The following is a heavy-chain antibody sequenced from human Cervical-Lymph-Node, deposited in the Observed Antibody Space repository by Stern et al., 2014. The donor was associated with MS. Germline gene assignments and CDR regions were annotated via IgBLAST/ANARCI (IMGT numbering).Heavy chain of an antibody. CDR2: IHDSGST. J-gene: IGHJ5*02. V-gene: IGHV4-61*02. CDR1: GGSISSSGYY. D-gene: IGHD1-26*01. CDR3: ATTRWDLLTWNWFDP. Sequence: VQLVESGPGLVKPSQTLSLTCTVSGGSISSSGYYWSWIRQPADKGLEWIGRIHDSGSTYYNPSLKSRVTISMDTAQNQFSLTLPSVTAADTAVYYCATTRWDLLTWNWFDPWGQGTLVTVSS.